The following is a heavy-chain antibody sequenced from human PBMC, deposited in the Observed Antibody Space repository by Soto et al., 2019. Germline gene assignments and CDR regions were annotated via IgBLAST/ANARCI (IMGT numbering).Heavy chain of an antibody. CDR2: MNPNSGNT. Sequence: GASVKVSCKASGYTFTSYDINWVRQATGQGLEWMGWMNPNSGNTGYAQKFQGRVTMTRNTSISTAYMELSSLRSEDTAVYYCARRTTVTTGPYYYYMDVWGKGTTVTVSS. V-gene: IGHV1-8*01. D-gene: IGHD4-17*01. CDR3: ARRTTVTTGPYYYYMDV. J-gene: IGHJ6*03. CDR1: GYTFTSYD.